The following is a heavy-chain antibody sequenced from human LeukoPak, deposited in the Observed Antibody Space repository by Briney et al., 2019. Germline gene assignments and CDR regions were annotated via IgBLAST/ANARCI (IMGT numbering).Heavy chain of an antibody. Sequence: GGSLRLSCAASGFTFSSYAMHWVRQAPGKGLEWVAFISYDGSRKYYADSVKGRFTISRDNSKNTLYLQMNSLRGEDTAVYYCARDGPYGDLRYYFDYWGQGTLVTVSS. D-gene: IGHD4-17*01. V-gene: IGHV3-30-3*01. CDR3: ARDGPYGDLRYYFDY. CDR2: ISYDGSRK. CDR1: GFTFSSYA. J-gene: IGHJ4*02.